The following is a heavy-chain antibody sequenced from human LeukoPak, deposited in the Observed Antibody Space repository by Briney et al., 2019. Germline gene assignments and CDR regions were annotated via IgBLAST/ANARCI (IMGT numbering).Heavy chain of an antibody. Sequence: GGSLRLSCAASGFTFSSNYMSWVRQAPGKGLEWVSVIYSGGSTYYADSVKGRFTISRDNSKNTLYLRMNSLRAEDTAVYYCTKSTLWFGADYWGQGTLVTVSS. CDR3: TKSTLWFGADY. V-gene: IGHV3-53*01. D-gene: IGHD3-10*01. J-gene: IGHJ4*02. CDR1: GFTFSSNY. CDR2: IYSGGST.